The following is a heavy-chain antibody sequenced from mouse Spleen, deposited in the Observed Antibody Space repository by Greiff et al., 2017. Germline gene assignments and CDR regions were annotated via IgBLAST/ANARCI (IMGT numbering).Heavy chain of an antibody. V-gene: IGHV1-76*01. CDR1: GYTFTDFY. Sequence: VQLQQSGAELVRPGASVKLSCKASGYTFTDFYINWVKQRPGQGLEWIARIYPGSGNTYYNEKFKGKATLTAEKSSTTAYMQLSSLTSEDSAVYFCAGRDGNYLYFDYWGQGTTLTVSS. J-gene: IGHJ2*01. D-gene: IGHD2-1*01. CDR3: AGRDGNYLYFDY. CDR2: IYPGSGNT.